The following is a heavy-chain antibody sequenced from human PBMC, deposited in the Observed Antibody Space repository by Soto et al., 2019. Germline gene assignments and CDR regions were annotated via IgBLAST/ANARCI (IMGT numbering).Heavy chain of an antibody. Sequence: QVQLVQSGAEVKKPGSSVKVSCKASGGTFSSYTISWVRLAPGQGLEWMGRIIPILGIANYAQKFQGRVTITADKSTSTAYMELSSLRSEDTAVYYCARDMTTVTHGSDYWGQGTLVTVSS. J-gene: IGHJ4*02. D-gene: IGHD4-17*01. CDR3: ARDMTTVTHGSDY. V-gene: IGHV1-69*08. CDR1: GGTFSSYT. CDR2: IIPILGIA.